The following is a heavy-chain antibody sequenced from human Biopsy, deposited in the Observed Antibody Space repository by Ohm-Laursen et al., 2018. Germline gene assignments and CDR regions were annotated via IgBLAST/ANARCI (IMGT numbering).Heavy chain of an antibody. V-gene: IGHV4-39*01. D-gene: IGHD3-22*01. CDR1: GGSISNNNYY. J-gene: IGHJ5*02. CDR3: ARDYDTSGYYYVS. CDR2: IFYRGST. Sequence: SDTLSLTCTVSGGSISNNNYYWGWIRQPPGKGLEWIGSIFYRGSTPYKPSLKSRVNISVDTSKIQFSLKLNSVTAADTAVYYCARDYDTSGYYYVSWGQGTLVTVSS.